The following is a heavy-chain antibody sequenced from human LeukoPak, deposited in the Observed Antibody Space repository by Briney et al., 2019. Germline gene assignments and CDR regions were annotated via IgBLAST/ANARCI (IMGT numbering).Heavy chain of an antibody. CDR1: ADSLSSGGRY. V-gene: IGHV4-31*03. CDR2: IHHSGRS. J-gene: IGHJ4*02. D-gene: IGHD3-10*01. CDR3: ARGGNRFGGFYFDY. Sequence: SETLSLTCTVSADSLSSGGRYWAWIRQFPGKGLESIGFIHHSGRSRHNPSLKDRVAISVDTSRKQFALKLSSVTAADTAMYYCARGGNRFGGFYFDYWGQGIQVIVSS.